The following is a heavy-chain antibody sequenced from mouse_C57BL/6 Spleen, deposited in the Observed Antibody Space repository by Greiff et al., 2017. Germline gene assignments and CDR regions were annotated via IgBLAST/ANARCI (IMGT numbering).Heavy chain of an antibody. Sequence: EVQLVESGGGLVKPGGSLKLSCAASGFTFSDYGMHWVRQAPGQGLEWVAYISSGSSTIYYADTVKGRFTLSRDNAKNTPFMQMTSLTSEAAAVYYCAGTSSGYWFAYWGQGTLVTVSA. CDR2: ISSGSSTI. CDR1: GFTFSDYG. CDR3: AGTSSGYWFAY. J-gene: IGHJ3*01. V-gene: IGHV5-17*01. D-gene: IGHD3-2*02.